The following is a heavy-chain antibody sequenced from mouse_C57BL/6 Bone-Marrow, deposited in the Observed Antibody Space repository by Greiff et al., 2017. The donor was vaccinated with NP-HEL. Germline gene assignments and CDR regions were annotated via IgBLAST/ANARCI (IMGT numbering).Heavy chain of an antibody. CDR3: AIYYGSSYPFAY. CDR1: GYAFSSSW. CDR2: IYPGDGDT. V-gene: IGHV1-82*01. Sequence: VKLQESGPELVKPGASVKISCKASGYAFSSSWMNWVKQRPGKGLEWIGRIYPGDGDTNYNGKFKGKATLTADKSSSTAYMQLSSLTSEDSAVYFCAIYYGSSYPFAYWGQGTLVTVSA. D-gene: IGHD1-1*01. J-gene: IGHJ3*01.